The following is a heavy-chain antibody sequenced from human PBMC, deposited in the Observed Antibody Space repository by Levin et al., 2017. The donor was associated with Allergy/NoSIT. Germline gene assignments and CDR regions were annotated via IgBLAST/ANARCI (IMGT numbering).Heavy chain of an antibody. J-gene: IGHJ3*02. D-gene: IGHD3-10*01. V-gene: IGHV3-48*01. CDR1: GFTFSSHS. CDR2: ISSSSSTI. Sequence: PGESLKISCAASGFTFSSHSMNWVRQAPGKGLEWVSYISSSSSTIYYADSVKGRFTVSRDNAKNSLYLQMNSLRAEDTAVYYCARASGSGRYAFDIWGQGTTVTVSS. CDR3: ARASGSGRYAFDI.